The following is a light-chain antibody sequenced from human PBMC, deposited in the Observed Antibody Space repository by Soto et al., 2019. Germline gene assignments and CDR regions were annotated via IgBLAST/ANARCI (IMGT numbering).Light chain of an antibody. CDR2: DVS. CDR3: CSYTTSNTRQIV. Sequence: QSVLTQPASVSGSPGQSITISCTGTSSDVVGYNYVSWYQHHPGKAPKLMIYDVSNRPSGVSNRFSGSKSGNTASLTISGLQPEDAADYYCCSYTTSNTRQIVFGTGTKVTVL. J-gene: IGLJ1*01. V-gene: IGLV2-14*03. CDR1: SSDVVGYNY.